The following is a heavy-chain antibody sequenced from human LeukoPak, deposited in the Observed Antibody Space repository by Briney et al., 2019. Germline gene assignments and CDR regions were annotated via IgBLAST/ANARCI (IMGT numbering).Heavy chain of an antibody. V-gene: IGHV4-59*01. CDR1: GGSIISYY. J-gene: IGHJ4*02. CDR2: IYYSGST. CDR3: ARGALIVGATSFDY. Sequence: NPSETLSLTCTVSGGSIISYYWSWIRQPPGRGLEWIGYIYYSGSTNYNPSLKSRVTISVDTSRNQFSLKLSSVAAADTAVYYCARGALIVGATSFDYWGQGTLVTASS. D-gene: IGHD1-26*01.